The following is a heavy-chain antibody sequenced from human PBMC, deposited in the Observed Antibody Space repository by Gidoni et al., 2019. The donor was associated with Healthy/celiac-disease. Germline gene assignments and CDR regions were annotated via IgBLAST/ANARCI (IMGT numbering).Heavy chain of an antibody. D-gene: IGHD3-22*01. Sequence: EVQLVQSGAEVKKPGESLKISCKGSGSSFTSDWIGWVRQMPGTGLEWLGVIYPGDSDTRYSPSFQGQVTISADKSISTAYLQWSSLKASDTAMYYCARWSYYDSSGDNDSYYYYGMDVWGQGTTVTVSS. J-gene: IGHJ6*02. CDR3: ARWSYYDSSGDNDSYYYYGMDV. V-gene: IGHV5-51*01. CDR1: GSSFTSDW. CDR2: IYPGDSDT.